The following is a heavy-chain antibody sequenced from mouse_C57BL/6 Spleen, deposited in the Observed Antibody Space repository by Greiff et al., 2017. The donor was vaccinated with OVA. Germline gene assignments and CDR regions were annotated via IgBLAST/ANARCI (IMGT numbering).Heavy chain of an antibody. CDR3: ARHEEADGYYVGYAMDY. D-gene: IGHD2-3*01. V-gene: IGHV1-62-2*01. Sequence: VKLMESGAELVKPGASVKLSCKASGYTFTEYTIHWVKQRSGQGLEWIGWFYPGSGSIKYNEKFKDKATLTADKSSSTVYMELSRLTSEDSAVYFCARHEEADGYYVGYAMDYWGQGTSVTVSS. J-gene: IGHJ4*01. CDR1: GYTFTEYT. CDR2: FYPGSGSI.